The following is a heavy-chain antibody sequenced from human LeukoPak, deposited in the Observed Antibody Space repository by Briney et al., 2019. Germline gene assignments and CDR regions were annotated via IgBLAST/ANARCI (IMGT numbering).Heavy chain of an antibody. V-gene: IGHV3-21*01. D-gene: IGHD5-18*01. CDR3: ARSSDAAIVYNYMDV. CDR2: ITSSSNYI. J-gene: IGHJ6*03. CDR1: GFTFSTYA. Sequence: GGSLRLSCAASGFTFSTYAMNWVRQAPGKGLEWVSSITSSSNYIYYADSVKGRFTISRDNAKNSLYLQMHSLRAEDTAVYYCARSSDAAIVYNYMDVWGKGTTVTV.